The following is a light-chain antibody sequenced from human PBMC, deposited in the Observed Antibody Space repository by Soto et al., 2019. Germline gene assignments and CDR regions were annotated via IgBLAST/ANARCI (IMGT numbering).Light chain of an antibody. V-gene: IGKV3-15*01. CDR3: QLYARSRT. CDR1: QSVSSK. CDR2: GAS. J-gene: IGKJ1*01. Sequence: EIVMTQSPATLSVSPGEGATLSCRASQSVSSKLAWYQQKPGQAPRLLIYGASTRATGIPARFSGSGSGTEYTIIISSLHTEGAALYCCQLYARSRTFGQGTKVDIK.